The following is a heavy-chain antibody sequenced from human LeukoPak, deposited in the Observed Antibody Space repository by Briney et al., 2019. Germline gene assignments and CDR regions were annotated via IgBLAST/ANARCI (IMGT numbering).Heavy chain of an antibody. D-gene: IGHD3-9*01. CDR2: IIPIFGTA. CDR3: ARDESTGYYLGYFGI. CDR1: GGTFSSYA. V-gene: IGHV1-69*06. J-gene: IGHJ3*02. Sequence: ASVKVSCKASGGTFSSYAISWVRQAPGQGLEWMGGIIPIFGTANYAQKFQGRVTITADKSTSTAYMELSSLRSEDTAVYYCARDESTGYYLGYFGIWGQGTMVTVSS.